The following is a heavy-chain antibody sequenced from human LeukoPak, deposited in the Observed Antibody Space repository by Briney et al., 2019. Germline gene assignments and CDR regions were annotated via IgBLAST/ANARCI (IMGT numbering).Heavy chain of an antibody. CDR3: ARDRGSGYTNFDY. CDR1: GGSIRSSYYY. CDR2: IYDSGST. V-gene: IGHV4-39*02. Sequence: SETLSLTCTVSGGSIRSSYYYWGWIRQPPGKGLEWIGSIYDSGSTYYNPSLKSRVTISVDTSKNQFSLKLNSVTAADTAVYYCARDRGSGYTNFDYWGQGTLVTVSS. D-gene: IGHD3-22*01. J-gene: IGHJ4*02.